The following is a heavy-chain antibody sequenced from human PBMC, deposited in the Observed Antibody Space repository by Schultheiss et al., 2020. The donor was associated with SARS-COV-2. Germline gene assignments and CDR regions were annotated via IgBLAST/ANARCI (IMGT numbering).Heavy chain of an antibody. Sequence: SETLSLTCDINVESVSGGDWTWIRQPPGKGLEWIGEITHSGNTKYSPSLKSRVVISVGPSKNQFSLKLGSVTAADTAVYFCARATRVESLFSVRGGSFDFWGRGALVTVSS. V-gene: IGHV4-34*01. CDR3: ARATRVESLFSVRGGSFDF. J-gene: IGHJ4*02. CDR1: VESVSGGD. CDR2: ITHSGNT. D-gene: IGHD5-24*01.